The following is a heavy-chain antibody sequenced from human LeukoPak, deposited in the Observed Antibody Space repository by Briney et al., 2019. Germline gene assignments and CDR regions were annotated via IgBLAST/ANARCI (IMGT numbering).Heavy chain of an antibody. J-gene: IGHJ3*02. D-gene: IGHD3-10*01. V-gene: IGHV3-49*04. CDR2: IRSKAYGGTT. CDR3: TRVNRFGDLFIYAFDI. Sequence: GGSLRLSCTASGFTFGDYAMSWVRQAAGKGLEWVGFIRSKAYGGTTEYAASVKGRFTISRDDSKSIAYLQMNSVKTEDTAVYYCTRVNRFGDLFIYAFDIWGQGTMVTVSS. CDR1: GFTFGDYA.